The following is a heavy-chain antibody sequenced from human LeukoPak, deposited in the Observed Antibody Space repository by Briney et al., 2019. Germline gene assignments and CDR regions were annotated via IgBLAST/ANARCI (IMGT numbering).Heavy chain of an antibody. D-gene: IGHD1-26*01. J-gene: IGHJ4*02. CDR1: GGSFSGYY. CDR2: INHSGST. CDR3: ARGIPGATLYYFDY. Sequence: SETLSLTCAVYGGSFSGYYWSWIRQPPGKGLEWIGEINHSGSTNYNPSLKSRVTISVDTSKNQFSLKLSSVTAADTAVYYCARGIPGATLYYFDYWGQGTLVTVSS. V-gene: IGHV4-34*01.